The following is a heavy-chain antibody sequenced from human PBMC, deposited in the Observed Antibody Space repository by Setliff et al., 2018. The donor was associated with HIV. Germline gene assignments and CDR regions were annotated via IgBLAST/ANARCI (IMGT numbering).Heavy chain of an antibody. D-gene: IGHD3-22*01. CDR2: LIPIFGTA. J-gene: IGHJ5*02. CDR3: ARVEYYYDSSGYYFVGWFDP. V-gene: IGHV1-69*05. CDR1: GGTFSSYG. Sequence: SVKVSCKASGGTFSSYGISWVRQAPGQGLEWMGGLIPIFGTANYAQKFQGRVTMTRDTSISTAYMELTRLRSDDTAVYYCARVEYYYDSSGYYFVGWFDPWGQGTLVTVSS.